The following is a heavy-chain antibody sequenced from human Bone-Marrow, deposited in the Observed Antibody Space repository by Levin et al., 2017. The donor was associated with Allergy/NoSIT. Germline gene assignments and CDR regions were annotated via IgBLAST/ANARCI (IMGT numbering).Heavy chain of an antibody. V-gene: IGHV3-23*01. D-gene: IGHD2-2*01. CDR1: GFSFSSYA. CDR2: ISGSGGST. CDR3: AKDSHSSSSSCYGLDY. J-gene: IGHJ4*02. Sequence: GGSLRLSCAASGFSFSSYAMTWVRQAPGKGPEWVSAISGSGGSTYYADSVKGRFTISRDNSKNTLYLQMNSLRAEDTAVYYCAKDSHSSSSSCYGLDYWGQGTLVTVSS.